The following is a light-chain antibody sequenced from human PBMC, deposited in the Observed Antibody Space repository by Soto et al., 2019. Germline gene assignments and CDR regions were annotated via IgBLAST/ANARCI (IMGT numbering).Light chain of an antibody. J-gene: IGLJ1*01. CDR2: QSN. CDR3: GSWDHSVSGFV. CDR1: PSNIGNNY. V-gene: IGLV1-51*02. Sequence: QSVLTQPPSVSAAPGQKVTISCSGSPSNIGNNYVSWFQQLPGTAPKLIIYQSNRRPSGIPDRFSGSKSGTSATLGITGLQTGDEADYYCGSWDHSVSGFVFGTGTKVTVL.